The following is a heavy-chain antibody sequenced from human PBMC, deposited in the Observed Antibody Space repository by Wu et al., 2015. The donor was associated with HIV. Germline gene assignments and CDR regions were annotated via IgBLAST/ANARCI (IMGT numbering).Heavy chain of an antibody. V-gene: IGHV4-4*07. CDR1: GGSISSYY. CDR2: IYTSGST. D-gene: IGHD6-19*01. J-gene: IGHJ4*02. Sequence: QVQLQESGPGLVKPSETLSLTCAVSGGSISSYYWSWIRQPAGKGLEWIGRIYTSGSTNYNPSLKSRVTMSVDTSKNQFSLKLSSVTAADTAVYYCARDLPTGIAVAGIGLNFDYWGQGTLVTVSS. CDR3: ARDLPTGIAVAGIGLNFDY.